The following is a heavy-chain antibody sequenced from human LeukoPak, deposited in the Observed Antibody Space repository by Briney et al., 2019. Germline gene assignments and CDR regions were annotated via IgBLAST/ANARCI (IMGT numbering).Heavy chain of an antibody. CDR2: INHSGST. CDR1: GGSFSGYY. J-gene: IGHJ6*02. D-gene: IGHD5-18*01. V-gene: IGHV4-34*01. CDR3: AREPLWSKRNYYYYGMDV. Sequence: SETLSLTCAVYGGSFSGYYWSWIRQPPGKGLEWIGEINHSGSTSYNPSLKSRVTISVDTSKNQFSLKLSSVTAADTAVYYCAREPLWSKRNYYYYGMDVWGQGTTVTVSS.